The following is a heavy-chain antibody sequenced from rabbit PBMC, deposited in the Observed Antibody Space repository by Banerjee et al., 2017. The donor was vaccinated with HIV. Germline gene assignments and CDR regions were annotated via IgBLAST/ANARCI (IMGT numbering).Heavy chain of an antibody. CDR3: ARDLAGVIGWNFNL. CDR2: IYPDYGTA. Sequence: QEQLVESGGGLVQPGGSLKLSCKASGIDFRSYGLSWVRQAPGKGLEWIAYIYPDYGTADYASWVNGRFTISKTSSTTVTLQMTSLTAADTATYFCARDLAGVIGWNFNLWGQGTLVTVS. V-gene: IGHV1S39*01. J-gene: IGHJ4*01. D-gene: IGHD4-1*01. CDR1: GIDFRSYG.